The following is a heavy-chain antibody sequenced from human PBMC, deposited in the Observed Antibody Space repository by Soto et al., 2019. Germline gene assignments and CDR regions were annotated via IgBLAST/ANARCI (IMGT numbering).Heavy chain of an antibody. V-gene: IGHV3-23*01. CDR3: ALDLRYWGY. Sequence: EVQLLESGGGLVQPGGSLRLSCAASGLTFNMYAMTWVRQAPGKGLEWVSGISGSGGKTHYADSVKGRFTTSRDNSMNTMYLQMDSLRAEDTAVYYCALDLRYWGYWGQGDLVTVSS. J-gene: IGHJ4*02. CDR1: GLTFNMYA. D-gene: IGHD3-16*01. CDR2: ISGSGGKT.